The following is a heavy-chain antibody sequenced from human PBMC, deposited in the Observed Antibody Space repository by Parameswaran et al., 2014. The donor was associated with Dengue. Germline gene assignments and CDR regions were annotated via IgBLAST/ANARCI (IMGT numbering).Heavy chain of an antibody. CDR3: VHTMMPITSFGVVMAFDI. D-gene: IGHD3-3*01. J-gene: IGHJ3*02. V-gene: IGHV2-5*08. CDR2: IYWDDEK. Sequence: ARWIRQPPGKALEWLAIIYWDDEKRYSPSLKSRVTITKDTSKNQVVLAMTNMDPVDTGTYYCVHTMMPITSFGVVMAFDIWGQGTVVTVSS.